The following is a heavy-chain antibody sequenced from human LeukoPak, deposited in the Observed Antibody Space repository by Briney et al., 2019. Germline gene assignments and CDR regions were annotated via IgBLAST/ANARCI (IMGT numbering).Heavy chain of an antibody. CDR2: IYYSGST. V-gene: IGHV4-38-2*01. J-gene: IGHJ3*02. CDR1: GYSISRGYY. D-gene: IGHD3-22*01. Sequence: SETLSLTCAVSGYSISRGYYWGWIRQPPGKGLEWIGSIYYSGSTYYNPSLKSRVTISVDTSKNQFSLKLGSVTAADTAVYYCARHYPDYYDSSGDAFDIWGQGTMVTVSS. CDR3: ARHYPDYYDSSGDAFDI.